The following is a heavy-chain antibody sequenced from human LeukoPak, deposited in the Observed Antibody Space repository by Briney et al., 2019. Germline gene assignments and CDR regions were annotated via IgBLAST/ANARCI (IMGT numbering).Heavy chain of an antibody. CDR2: ISAYNGNT. CDR1: GYTFSSYG. Sequence: ASVKVPCKASGYTFSSYGISWVRQAPGQGLEWMGWISAYNGNTNYAQKLQGRVTMTTDTSTSTAYMELGSLRSDDTAVYYCARGRDYYGSGSFVDVWGQGTTVTVSS. CDR3: ARGRDYYGSGSFVDV. D-gene: IGHD3-10*01. V-gene: IGHV1-18*01. J-gene: IGHJ6*02.